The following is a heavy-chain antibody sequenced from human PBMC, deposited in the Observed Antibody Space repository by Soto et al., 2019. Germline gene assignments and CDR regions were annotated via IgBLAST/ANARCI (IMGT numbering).Heavy chain of an antibody. V-gene: IGHV3-64*01. CDR3: AKLPRSPYSSSWYWFDY. CDR1: GFTFSSYA. J-gene: IGHJ4*02. D-gene: IGHD6-13*01. Sequence: GGSLRLSCAASGFTFSSYAMHWVRQAPGKGLEYVSAISSNGGSTYYANSVKGRFTISRDNSKNTLYLQMGSLRAEDMAVYYCAKLPRSPYSSSWYWFDYWGQGTLVTVSS. CDR2: ISSNGGST.